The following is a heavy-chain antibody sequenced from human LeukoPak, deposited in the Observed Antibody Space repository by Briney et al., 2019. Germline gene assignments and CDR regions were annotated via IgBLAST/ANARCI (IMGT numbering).Heavy chain of an antibody. CDR2: IIPIFGTA. J-gene: IGHJ4*02. D-gene: IGHD3-10*01. CDR1: GGTFGSYA. Sequence: ASVKVSCKASGGTFGSYAISWVRQAPGQGLEWMGGIIPIFGTANYAQKFQGRVTITADESTSTAYMELSSLRSEDTAVYYCARLMVRGVITTDYWGQGTLVTVSS. V-gene: IGHV1-69*13. CDR3: ARLMVRGVITTDY.